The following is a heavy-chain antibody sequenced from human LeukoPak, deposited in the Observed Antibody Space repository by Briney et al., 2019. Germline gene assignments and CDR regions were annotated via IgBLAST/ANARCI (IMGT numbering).Heavy chain of an antibody. J-gene: IGHJ4*02. D-gene: IGHD3-22*01. CDR1: GYSISSGYY. Sequence: SETLSLTCAVSGYSISSGYYGGWIRQPPGKGLEGIGSIYHSGRSYYNPSLKSRVTISVDTSKNQFSLKLSSVTAAATAVYYCARGTPYDSSGYYFDYWGQGTLVTVSS. CDR2: IYHSGRS. V-gene: IGHV4-38-2*01. CDR3: ARGTPYDSSGYYFDY.